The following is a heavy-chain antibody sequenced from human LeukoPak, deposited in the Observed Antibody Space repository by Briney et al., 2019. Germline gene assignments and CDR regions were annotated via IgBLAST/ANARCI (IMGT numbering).Heavy chain of an antibody. CDR3: ARDGNIAACDY. CDR2: ISSSTTYI. D-gene: IGHD6-25*01. V-gene: IGHV3-21*01. Sequence: GGSLRLSCAASGFTFSSHSMMWVRQAPGKGLEWVSSISSSTTYIYYADSVKGRFTISRDNATNSLNLQMNSLRAEDTAVYYCARDGNIAACDYWGQGTLVTVSS. J-gene: IGHJ4*02. CDR1: GFTFSSHS.